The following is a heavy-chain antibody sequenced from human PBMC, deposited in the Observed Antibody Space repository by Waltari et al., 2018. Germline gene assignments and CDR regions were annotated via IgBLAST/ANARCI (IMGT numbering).Heavy chain of an antibody. Sequence: FSTYWMNWARQVPGEGLCSVAAINPNGNSGLYADSVKGRFTISRDNAKNMLYLQMNSLRDDDTAVYYCARSGFMDVWGQGTTVTVSS. V-gene: IGHV3-74*03. J-gene: IGHJ6*02. CDR2: INPNGNSG. CDR3: ARSGFMDV. CDR1: FSTYW. D-gene: IGHD3-10*01.